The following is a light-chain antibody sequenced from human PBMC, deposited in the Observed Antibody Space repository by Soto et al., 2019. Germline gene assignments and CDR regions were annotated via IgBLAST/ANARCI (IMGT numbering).Light chain of an antibody. Sequence: DIVMTQSPDSLAVSLGERATINCKSSQSVLYSSNNKNYLAWYQQKPGQPPKLLIYWASTRESGVPDRFSGSGSGTDFTLTNSSLQAEDVAVYYCQQHYSTPYTFGQGTKLEIK. V-gene: IGKV4-1*01. CDR1: QSVLYSSNNKNY. CDR2: WAS. J-gene: IGKJ2*01. CDR3: QQHYSTPYT.